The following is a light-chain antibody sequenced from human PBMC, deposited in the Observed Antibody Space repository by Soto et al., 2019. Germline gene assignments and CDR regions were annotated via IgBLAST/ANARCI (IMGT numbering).Light chain of an antibody. CDR1: SSDVGAYNY. V-gene: IGLV2-8*01. Sequence: QSALTQPPSASGSPGQSVTISCTGTSSDVGAYNYVSWYQQYPGKAPKLMIYEVSKRPSGVPDRFSGSKSGKTASLTVSGLQPEDEADYYCTSYEGSNIWVFGGGTQLTVL. CDR3: TSYEGSNIWV. CDR2: EVS. J-gene: IGLJ3*02.